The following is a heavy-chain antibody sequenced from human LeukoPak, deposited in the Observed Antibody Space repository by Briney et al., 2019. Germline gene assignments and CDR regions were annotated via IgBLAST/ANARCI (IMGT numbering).Heavy chain of an antibody. CDR2: IYYSGRT. V-gene: IGHV4-59*01. J-gene: IGHJ3*02. CDR1: GGSISSYY. Sequence: PSETLSLTCSVSGGSISSYYWSWIRQPPGKGLEWIGYIYYSGRTSYNPSLKSRVTISVDTSKNQFSLRLSSVTAADTAVYFCARGPYSYDSSGAFDIWGQGTMVTVSS. D-gene: IGHD3-22*01. CDR3: ARGPYSYDSSGAFDI.